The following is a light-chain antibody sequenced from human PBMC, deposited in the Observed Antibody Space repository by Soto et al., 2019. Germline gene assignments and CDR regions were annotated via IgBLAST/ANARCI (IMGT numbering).Light chain of an antibody. J-gene: IGKJ4*01. CDR1: QTIDTY. V-gene: IGKV1-39*01. CDR3: QQSYSTPLT. Sequence: DIQMTQSPSSLSTSVGDRVTITCRASQTIDTYLNWYQQKPGKAPKLLVYSAASLQSGVASRFGGSGSGTDFTLTISSLQPDDLATYFCQQSYSTPLTFCGGTKLEIK. CDR2: SAA.